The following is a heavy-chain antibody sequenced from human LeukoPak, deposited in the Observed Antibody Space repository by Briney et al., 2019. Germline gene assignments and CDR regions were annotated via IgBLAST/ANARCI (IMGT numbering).Heavy chain of an antibody. CDR1: GFTFSTYA. CDR2: IGYDGSEK. CDR3: ARDLNTMVRSGYFDY. J-gene: IGHJ4*02. D-gene: IGHD3-10*01. V-gene: IGHV3-33*01. Sequence: GGSLRLSCAASGFTFSTYAMYWVRQVPGKGLEWVAIIGYDGSEKYYADSVKGRFTISRDNSKNTLYLQMNSLRAEDTAVYYCARDLNTMVRSGYFDYWGQGTLVTVSS.